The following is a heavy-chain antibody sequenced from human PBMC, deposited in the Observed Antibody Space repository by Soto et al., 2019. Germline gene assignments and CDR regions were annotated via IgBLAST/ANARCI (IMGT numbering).Heavy chain of an antibody. CDR1: GGSFSGYY. J-gene: IGHJ3*01. CDR2: INHSGST. V-gene: IGHV4-34*01. Sequence: SETLSLTCAVYGGSFSGYYWSWIRQPPGKGLEWIGEINHSGSTNYNPSLKSRVTISVDTSKNQFSLKLSSVTAADTAVYYFARGRRTFYGWGSYSWAFGFDFWGQGKMVTVSS. D-gene: IGHD3-10*01. CDR3: ARGRRTFYGWGSYSWAFGFDF.